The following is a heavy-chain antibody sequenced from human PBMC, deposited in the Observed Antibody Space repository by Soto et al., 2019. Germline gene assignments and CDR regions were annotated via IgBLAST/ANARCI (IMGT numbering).Heavy chain of an antibody. Sequence: HTGGSLRLSCALSGFSFSPSTVTWVRQAPGKGLEWVSAIGDSGLSTYYTDAVKGRFTISRDNSNSMVFLQMNSLTAEDAAMYYCAKGDYGDFLWFDSWGPGTQVTVSS. CDR3: AKGDYGDFLWFDS. V-gene: IGHV3-23*01. J-gene: IGHJ5*01. D-gene: IGHD2-21*02. CDR2: IGDSGLST. CDR1: GFSFSPST.